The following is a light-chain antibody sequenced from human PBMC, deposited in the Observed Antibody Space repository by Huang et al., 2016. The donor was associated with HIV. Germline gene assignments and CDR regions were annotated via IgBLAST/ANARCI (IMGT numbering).Light chain of an antibody. CDR2: AAS. J-gene: IGKJ4*01. CDR1: QGITNN. Sequence: DIQMTQSPSSLSASVGDRVTITCRASQGITNNLNWYQQKPGQAPKLRIYAASSLQSAVPSRFAGSGSGTDFTLTISGLQREDFATYYCQQSYSVPLTFAGGTKVDIK. CDR3: QQSYSVPLT. V-gene: IGKV1-39*01.